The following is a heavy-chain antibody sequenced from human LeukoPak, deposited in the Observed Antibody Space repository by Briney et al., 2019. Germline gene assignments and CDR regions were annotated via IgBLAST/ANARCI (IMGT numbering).Heavy chain of an antibody. CDR1: GYTFTSYA. Sequence: ASVKLSCNAYGYTFTSYAMNWVRQAPGQGLEWIGWINTNAGNPTYAQGITGRFVFSLDTSVSTEYLQLSRLKAEDTAVYYCARDLPSYYYDSSGYDAPDAFDIWGQGTMVTVSS. J-gene: IGHJ3*02. D-gene: IGHD3-22*01. CDR2: INTNAGNP. V-gene: IGHV7-4-1*02. CDR3: ARDLPSYYYDSSGYDAPDAFDI.